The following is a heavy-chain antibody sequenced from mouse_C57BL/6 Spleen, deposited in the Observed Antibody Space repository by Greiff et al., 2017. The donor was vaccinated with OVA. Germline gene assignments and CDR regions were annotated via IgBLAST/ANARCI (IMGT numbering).Heavy chain of an antibody. Sequence: QVQLQQSGAELVRPGASVKMSCKASGYTFTSYTMHWVKQRPGQGLEWIGYINPSSGYTKYNQKFKDKATLTADKSSSTAYMQLSSLTSEDSAVYYCAIDSPFAYWGQGTLVTVSA. J-gene: IGHJ3*01. CDR3: AIDSPFAY. CDR2: INPSSGYT. V-gene: IGHV1-4*01. CDR1: GYTFTSYT.